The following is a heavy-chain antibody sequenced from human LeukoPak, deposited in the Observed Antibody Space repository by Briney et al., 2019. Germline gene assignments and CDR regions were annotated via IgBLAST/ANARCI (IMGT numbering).Heavy chain of an antibody. D-gene: IGHD2/OR15-2a*01. V-gene: IGHV4-4*07. J-gene: IGHJ6*03. CDR3: AGGSLSSTIYYYMDV. CDR2: IYDNGRG. Sequence: SETLSLTCTVSGDSIGRYFWAWIRQTPGKRLEWIGRIYDNGRGKYNPSLKSRVSISLDKTSNKFSLNLTSVTAADTAVYFCAGGSLSSTIYYYMDVWGKGTTVSVS. CDR1: GDSIGRYF.